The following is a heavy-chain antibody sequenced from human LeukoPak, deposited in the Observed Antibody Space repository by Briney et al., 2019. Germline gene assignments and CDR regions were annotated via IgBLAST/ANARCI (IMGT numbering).Heavy chain of an antibody. J-gene: IGHJ5*02. D-gene: IGHD3-10*01. Sequence: GGSLRLSCAASGFTFSTYWMSWVRQAPGRGPEWVANIKEDGSEAYYMDSVRGRFTISRDNAETSLHLQMDSLRAEDTAVYYCFRDDGPGTWGQGTLVTVSS. CDR2: IKEDGSEA. V-gene: IGHV3-7*01. CDR1: GFTFSTYW. CDR3: FRDDGPGT.